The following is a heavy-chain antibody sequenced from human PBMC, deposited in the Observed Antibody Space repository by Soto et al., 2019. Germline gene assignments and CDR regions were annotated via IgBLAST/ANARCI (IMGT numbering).Heavy chain of an antibody. Sequence: ASVKVSCKASGGSFSTYGINWVRLAPGQGLEWMGGIIPKFGTTNYAQKFRGRVTITADESTNTAYMELNYLRSEDTAVYYCTTDLYSFGKPNFDYWGQGTLVTVSS. V-gene: IGHV1-69*13. D-gene: IGHD5-18*01. CDR2: IIPKFGTT. CDR1: GGSFSTYG. CDR3: TTDLYSFGKPNFDY. J-gene: IGHJ4*02.